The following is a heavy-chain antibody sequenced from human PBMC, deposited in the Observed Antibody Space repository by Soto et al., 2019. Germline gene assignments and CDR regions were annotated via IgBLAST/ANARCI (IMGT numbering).Heavy chain of an antibody. V-gene: IGHV3-23*01. CDR1: GRTCDKYA. CDR3: ARVGPHPRTTTAFDWFDP. D-gene: IGHD4-17*01. CDR2: ISSSGDNT. Sequence: PGGPLRLRWGVSGRTCDKYARSRVLQVPSKGLECVSTISSSGDNTWYTDSVKGRFTISRDNSKNTLNLQMDRLRADDTAIYFCARVGPHPRTTTAFDWFDPWGQGTLVTVSS. J-gene: IGHJ5*02.